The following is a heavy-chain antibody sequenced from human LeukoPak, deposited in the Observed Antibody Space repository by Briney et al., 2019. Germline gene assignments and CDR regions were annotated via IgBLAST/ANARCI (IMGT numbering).Heavy chain of an antibody. Sequence: PGGSLRLSCAASGFSLKTYNMNWVRQAPGKGLEWVSSMTSSRYIYYADSVMGRFTISRDDANNLVFLQMHSLRAEDTAIYYCTRDQFFDYDNDDAFDVWGQGTKVIVSS. J-gene: IGHJ3*01. D-gene: IGHD3-22*01. CDR1: GFSLKTYN. CDR3: TRDQFFDYDNDDAFDV. CDR2: MTSSRYI. V-gene: IGHV3-21*04.